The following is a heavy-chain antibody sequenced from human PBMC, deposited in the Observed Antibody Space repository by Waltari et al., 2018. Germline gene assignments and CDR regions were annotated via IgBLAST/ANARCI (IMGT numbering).Heavy chain of an antibody. D-gene: IGHD4-17*01. V-gene: IGHV1-2*02. Sequence: QVQLVQSGAEVKKPGASVKVSCKASGYTFTGYYMHWVRQAPGQGLEWMGGINPNMGGTNYAQKFQGRVTRTRDTSISTAYMELGRLRSDDTAVYYCARGGPPHYGDAGYFDYWGQGTLVTVSS. CDR3: ARGGPPHYGDAGYFDY. CDR1: GYTFTGYY. CDR2: INPNMGGT. J-gene: IGHJ4*02.